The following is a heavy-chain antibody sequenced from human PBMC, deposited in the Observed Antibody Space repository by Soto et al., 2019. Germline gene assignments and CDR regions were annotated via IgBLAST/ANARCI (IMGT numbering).Heavy chain of an antibody. CDR2: ITPTLNIA. Sequence: QLQLVQSGAAVREPGSSVKVSCKASEGTFSSYTVICVRQDPGQGLEWMGGITPTLNIAKYAEKIQGRVTITADESTSTVNMHLSSLRSEDTAVYFCARGYYSGSTPSSFDYWGQRTLVAVSS. CDR3: ARGYYSGSTPSSFDY. V-gene: IGHV1-69*01. J-gene: IGHJ4*02. CDR1: EGTFSSYT. D-gene: IGHD1-26*01.